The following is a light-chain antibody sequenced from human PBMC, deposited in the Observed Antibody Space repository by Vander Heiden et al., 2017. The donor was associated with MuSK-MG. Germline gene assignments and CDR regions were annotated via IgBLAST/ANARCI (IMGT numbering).Light chain of an antibody. CDR3: QQSDSTPYT. CDR1: QSISSY. V-gene: IGKV1-39*01. Sequence: DIQTTQSPSSLSASVGDRVTITCRASQSISSYLNWYQQKPGKAPKLLIYAASSLQSGVPSRFSGSGSGTDFTLTISSLQPEDFATYYWQQSDSTPYTFGQGTKLEIK. CDR2: AAS. J-gene: IGKJ2*01.